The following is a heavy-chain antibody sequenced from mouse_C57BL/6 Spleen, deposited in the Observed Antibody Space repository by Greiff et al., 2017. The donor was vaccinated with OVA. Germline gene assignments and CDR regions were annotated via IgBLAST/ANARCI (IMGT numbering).Heavy chain of an antibody. D-gene: IGHD2-3*01. CDR3: ARQNDGYYGFDY. Sequence: EVMLVESGGGLVQPGGSLKLSCAASGFTFSDYYMYWVRQTPEKRLEWVAYISNGGGSTYYPDTVKGRFPISSDNAKNTLYLQMSRLKSEDTAMYYCARQNDGYYGFDYWGQGTTLTVSS. CDR1: GFTFSDYY. J-gene: IGHJ2*01. V-gene: IGHV5-12*01. CDR2: ISNGGGST.